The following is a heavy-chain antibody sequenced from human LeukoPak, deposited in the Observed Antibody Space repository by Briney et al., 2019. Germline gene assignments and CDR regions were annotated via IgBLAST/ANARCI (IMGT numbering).Heavy chain of an antibody. CDR2: ISYIGST. CDR3: AGSYYYYMDV. V-gene: IGHV4-61*05. CDR1: GGSISSSSYY. Sequence: SETLSLTCTVSGGSISSSSYYWGWIRQPPGKGLEWIGYISYIGSTNYNPSLKSRVTISENTSKNQFSLKLSSVTAADTAVYYCAGSYYYYMDVWGKGTTVTVSS. J-gene: IGHJ6*03.